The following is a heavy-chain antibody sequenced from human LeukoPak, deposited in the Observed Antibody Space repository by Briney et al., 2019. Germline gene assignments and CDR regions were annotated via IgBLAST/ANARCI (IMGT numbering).Heavy chain of an antibody. CDR1: GFTFSSYS. D-gene: IGHD3-16*02. CDR2: ISSSSSYI. Sequence: PGGSLRLSCAASGFTFSSYSMNWVRQAPGKGLEWVSSISSSSSYIYYADSVKGRFTISRDNAKSSLYLQMNSLRAEDTAVYYCARDHVMITFGGVIASDAFDIWGQGTMVTVSS. CDR3: ARDHVMITFGGVIASDAFDI. V-gene: IGHV3-21*01. J-gene: IGHJ3*02.